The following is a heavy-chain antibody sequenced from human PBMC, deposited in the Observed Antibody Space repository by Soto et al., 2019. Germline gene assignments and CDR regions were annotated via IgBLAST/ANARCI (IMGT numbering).Heavy chain of an antibody. CDR3: ASHDILTGYHPSYYYYCYYGMDV. D-gene: IGHD3-9*01. CDR2: IIPIFGTA. CDR1: GGTFSSYA. J-gene: IGHJ6*02. V-gene: IGHV1-69*13. Sequence: SVKVSCKASGGTFSSYAISWVRQAPGQGLEWMGGIIPIFGTANYAQKFQGRVTITADESTSTAYMELSSLRSEDTAVYYCASHDILTGYHPSYYYYCYYGMDVWGQGTTVTDSS.